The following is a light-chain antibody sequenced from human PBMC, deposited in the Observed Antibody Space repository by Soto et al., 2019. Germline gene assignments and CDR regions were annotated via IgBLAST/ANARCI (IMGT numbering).Light chain of an antibody. V-gene: IGLV3-21*04. Sequence: SSELTQPPSVSVAPGKTARITCGGNNIGSKSVHWYQQKPGQAPVVVIYYDSDRPSGIPERFSGSNSGNTATLTIGRVEAGDEADYYCQVWDSSTDHRVFGGGTKLTVL. CDR1: NIGSKS. J-gene: IGLJ3*02. CDR2: YDS. CDR3: QVWDSSTDHRV.